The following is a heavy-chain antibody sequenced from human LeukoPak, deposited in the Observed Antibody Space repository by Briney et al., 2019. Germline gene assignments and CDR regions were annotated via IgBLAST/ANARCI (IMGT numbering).Heavy chain of an antibody. V-gene: IGHV5-51*01. D-gene: IGHD2-15*01. CDR3: ARSLVGYCSGGSCYAFWFDP. CDR1: GYSFTSYW. CDR2: IYPGDSDT. J-gene: IGHJ5*02. Sequence: GESLKISCKGSGYSFTSYWIGWERQMPGKGLEWMGIIYPGDSDTRYSPSFQGQVTISADKSISTAYLQWSSLKASDTAMYYCARSLVGYCSGGSCYAFWFDPWGQGTLVTVSS.